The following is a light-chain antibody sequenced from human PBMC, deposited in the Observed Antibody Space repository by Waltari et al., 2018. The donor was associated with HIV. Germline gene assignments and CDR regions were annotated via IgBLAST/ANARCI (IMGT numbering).Light chain of an antibody. CDR1: NIERKT. J-gene: IGLJ2*01. CDR3: QVWDSSSDHVL. Sequence: SSVLTQPPSVSAAPGKTAMITCGGNNIERKTVHWYQQKAGQTPVLIIYYDSDRPSGIPERFSGSNSTNTGTLTIRRVGDGDEADYYCQVWDSSSDHVLFGGGTKLTVL. CDR2: YDS. V-gene: IGLV3-21*04.